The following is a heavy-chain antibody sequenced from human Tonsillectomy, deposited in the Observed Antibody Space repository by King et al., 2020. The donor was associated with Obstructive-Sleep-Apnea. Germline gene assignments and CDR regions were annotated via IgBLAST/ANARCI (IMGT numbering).Heavy chain of an antibody. D-gene: IGHD5-18*01. CDR1: GGSISSGGYS. CDR3: ARAHVDTTMAHDY. V-gene: IGHV4-30-2*01. CDR2: IYHSGSI. J-gene: IGHJ4*02. Sequence: QLQESGSGLVKPSQTLSLTCAVSGGSISSGGYSWSWIRQPPGKGLEWIGYIYHSGSIFYNPSLKSRVTISVDRSRNQFYLKFSSVTAADTAVYYCARAHVDTTMAHDYWGQGTLVTVSS.